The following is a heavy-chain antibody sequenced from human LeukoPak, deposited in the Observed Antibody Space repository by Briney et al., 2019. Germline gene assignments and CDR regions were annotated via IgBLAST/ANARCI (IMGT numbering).Heavy chain of an antibody. J-gene: IGHJ4*02. Sequence: SETLSLTCTVSGGSVGSGGYYWSWIRQPPGGGLDWIGDIYYIRNTNYNPSLKSRVTMSLDPSKNQFSLKLNSVTAADTAVYYCARTQSQSGSYRYYFAYWGQGTLVTVSS. D-gene: IGHD1-26*01. CDR1: GGSVGSGGYY. CDR3: ARTQSQSGSYRYYFAY. V-gene: IGHV4-61*08. CDR2: IYYIRNT.